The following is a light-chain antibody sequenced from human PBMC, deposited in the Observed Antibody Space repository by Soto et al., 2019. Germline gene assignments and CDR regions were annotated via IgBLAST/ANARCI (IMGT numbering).Light chain of an antibody. CDR1: SSDIGGYDY. CDR2: DVS. CDR3: SSWTTSSTPYK. Sequence: QSALTQPASVSGSPGQSITISCTGTSSDIGGYDYVSWYQQHPGRAPKLMLYDVSYRPSGVSNRFSGSKSGNTASLTISGLQAEDEADYYCSSWTTSSTPYKFGTGTKLTV. V-gene: IGLV2-14*03. J-gene: IGLJ1*01.